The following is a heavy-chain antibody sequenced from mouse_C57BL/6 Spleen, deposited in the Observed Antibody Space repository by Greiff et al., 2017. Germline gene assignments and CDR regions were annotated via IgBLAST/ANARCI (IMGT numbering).Heavy chain of an antibody. V-gene: IGHV1-50*01. CDR1: GYTFTSYW. Sequence: VQLQQPGAELVKPGASVKLSCKASGYTFTSYWMQWVKQRPGQGLEWIGEIDPSDSYTNYNQKFKGKATLTVDKSSSTAYMQLSSLTSEDSAVYYCARGGVGFDYWGQGTTLTVSS. CDR3: ARGGVGFDY. CDR2: IDPSDSYT. J-gene: IGHJ2*01.